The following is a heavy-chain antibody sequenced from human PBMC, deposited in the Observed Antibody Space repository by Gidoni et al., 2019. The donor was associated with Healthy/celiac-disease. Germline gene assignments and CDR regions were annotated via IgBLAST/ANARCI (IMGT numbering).Heavy chain of an antibody. J-gene: IGHJ6*02. CDR3: ARDNRDSSSWYRGADYYYGMDV. V-gene: IGHV4-4*07. CDR1: GGSISSYY. Sequence: QVQLQESGPGLVKPSETLSLTCTVSGGSISSYYWSWIRQPAGKGLEWIGRIYTSGSTNYNPSLKSRVTMSVDTSKNQFSLKLSSVTAADTAVYYCARDNRDSSSWYRGADYYYGMDVWGQGTTVTVSS. CDR2: IYTSGST. D-gene: IGHD6-13*01.